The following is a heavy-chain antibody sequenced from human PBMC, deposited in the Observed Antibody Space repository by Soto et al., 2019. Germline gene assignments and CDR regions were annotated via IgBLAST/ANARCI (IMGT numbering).Heavy chain of an antibody. CDR2: ISAYNGNT. D-gene: IGHD6-6*01. Sequence: QVQLVQSGAEVKKPGASVKVSCKASGYTFTSYGISWVRQAPGQGLEWMGWISAYNGNTNYAQKLQGRVTMTTDRSTSTAYMEWRSLRSDETAVYYCASRSSSYSYYGMDVWGQGTTVTVSS. CDR1: GYTFTSYG. V-gene: IGHV1-18*01. J-gene: IGHJ6*02. CDR3: ASRSSSYSYYGMDV.